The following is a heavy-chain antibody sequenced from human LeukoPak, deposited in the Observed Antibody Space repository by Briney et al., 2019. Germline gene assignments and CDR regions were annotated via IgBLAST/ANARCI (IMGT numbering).Heavy chain of an antibody. Sequence: GRSLRLSCAASGFTFSSYAMHWVRQAPGKGLEWVAVISYDGSNKYYADSVKGRFTISRDNSKNTLYLQMNSLRAEDTAVYYCAREKDPDRYYYYYGMDVWGQGTTVTVSS. CDR2: ISYDGSNK. D-gene: IGHD3-22*01. CDR1: GFTFSSYA. CDR3: AREKDPDRYYYYYGMDV. V-gene: IGHV3-30-3*01. J-gene: IGHJ6*02.